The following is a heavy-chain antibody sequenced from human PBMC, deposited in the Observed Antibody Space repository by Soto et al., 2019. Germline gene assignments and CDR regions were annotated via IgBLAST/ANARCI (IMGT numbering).Heavy chain of an antibody. Sequence: ASVKVSCKASGYTFTSYGISWVRRAPGQGLEWMGWISAYNGNTNYAQKLQGRVTMTTDTSTSTAYMELRSLRSDDTVVYYCARERGGDYGVRWFDPWGQGTLVTVSS. CDR1: GYTFTSYG. D-gene: IGHD2-21*02. J-gene: IGHJ5*02. CDR2: ISAYNGNT. CDR3: ARERGGDYGVRWFDP. V-gene: IGHV1-18*01.